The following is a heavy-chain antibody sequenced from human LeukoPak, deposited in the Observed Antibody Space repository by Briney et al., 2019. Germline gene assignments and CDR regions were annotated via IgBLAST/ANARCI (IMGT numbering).Heavy chain of an antibody. V-gene: IGHV1-18*01. CDR3: ARESDEGPSVFDY. J-gene: IGHJ4*02. Sequence: ASVKVSCKASGYTFTSYGISWVRQAPGQGLEWMGWISTYNGNTNYAQKLQGRVTTTTDTSTSTAYMEVRSLRSDDTAVYYCARESDEGPSVFDYWGQGTLVTVSS. CDR2: ISTYNGNT. CDR1: GYTFTSYG.